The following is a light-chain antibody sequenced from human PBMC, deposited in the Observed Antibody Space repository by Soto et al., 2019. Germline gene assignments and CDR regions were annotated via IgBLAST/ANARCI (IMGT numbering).Light chain of an antibody. CDR1: SSDVGSHNL. J-gene: IGLJ1*01. CDR3: CSYAGTSTFYV. Sequence: QSALTQPASVSGSPGQSITISCTGTSSDVGSHNLVSWYQEHPDKAPKLMIYEVSKRPSGVSNRFSGSKSGNTASLTISGLQAEDEADYYCCSYAGTSTFYVFGTGTKVTDL. V-gene: IGLV2-23*02. CDR2: EVS.